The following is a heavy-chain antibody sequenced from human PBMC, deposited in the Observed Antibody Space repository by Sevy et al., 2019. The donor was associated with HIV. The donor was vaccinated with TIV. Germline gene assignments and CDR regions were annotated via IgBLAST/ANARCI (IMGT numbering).Heavy chain of an antibody. CDR3: ARGANYYDSSPYYYYYMDV. D-gene: IGHD3-22*01. Sequence: GESLKISCKGSGYSFTSYWIGWVRQMPGKGLEWMGIIYPGDSDTRYSPAFQGQVTISADKSISTADLQWSSLKASDTAMYYWARGANYYDSSPYYYYYMDVWGKGTTVTVSS. V-gene: IGHV5-51*01. J-gene: IGHJ6*03. CDR1: GYSFTSYW. CDR2: IYPGDSDT.